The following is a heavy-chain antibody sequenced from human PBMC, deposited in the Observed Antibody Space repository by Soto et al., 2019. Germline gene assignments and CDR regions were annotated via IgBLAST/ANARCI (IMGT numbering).Heavy chain of an antibody. Sequence: ASVKVSCKVSGYTLTELSMHWVRQAPGKGLEWMGGFDPEDGETIYAQKFQGRVTMTEDTSTDTAYMELSSLRSEDTAVYYCATASRGYSGYDYEGAFDIWGQGTMVTVSS. CDR2: FDPEDGET. CDR3: ATASRGYSGYDYEGAFDI. J-gene: IGHJ3*02. V-gene: IGHV1-24*01. D-gene: IGHD5-12*01. CDR1: GYTLTELS.